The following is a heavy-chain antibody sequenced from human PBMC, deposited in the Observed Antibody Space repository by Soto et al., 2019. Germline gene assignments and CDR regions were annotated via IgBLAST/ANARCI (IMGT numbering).Heavy chain of an antibody. CDR3: ARGGYYDSSGYPQVDY. Sequence: ETLSLTCTVSGGSISSYYWSWIRQPPGKGLEWIGYIYYSGSTNYNPSLKSRVTISVDTSKNQFSLKLSSVTAADTAVYYCARGGYYDSSGYPQVDYWGQGTLVTVSS. V-gene: IGHV4-59*01. D-gene: IGHD3-22*01. CDR1: GGSISSYY. J-gene: IGHJ4*02. CDR2: IYYSGST.